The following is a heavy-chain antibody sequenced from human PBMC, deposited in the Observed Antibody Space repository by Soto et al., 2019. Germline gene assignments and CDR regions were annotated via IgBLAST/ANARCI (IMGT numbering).Heavy chain of an antibody. CDR1: GYTFTSYG. CDR3: AREVESYDILTGYPKSGENYFDY. D-gene: IGHD3-9*01. V-gene: IGHV1-18*01. Sequence: QVQLVQSGAEVKKPGASVKVSCKASGYTFTSYGISWVRQAPGQGLEWMGWISAYNGNTNYAQKLQGRGTMTTDTSTSTAYMELRSLRSDDTAVYYCAREVESYDILTGYPKSGENYFDYWGQGTLVTVSS. CDR2: ISAYNGNT. J-gene: IGHJ4*02.